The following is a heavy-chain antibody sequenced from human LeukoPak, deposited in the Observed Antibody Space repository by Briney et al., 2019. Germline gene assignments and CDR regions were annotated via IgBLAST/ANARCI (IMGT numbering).Heavy chain of an antibody. Sequence: GGSLRLSCAASGFTFSNDWMHWVRQAPGKGLVWVSRIRPEGTTTAYADSVKGRFTISRDNAKNTLFLQMNSLSAEDTAVYYCARDLDWILFDYWGQGTLVTVSS. CDR2: IRPEGTTT. CDR3: ARDLDWILFDY. V-gene: IGHV3-74*03. CDR1: GFTFSNDW. J-gene: IGHJ4*02. D-gene: IGHD3-9*01.